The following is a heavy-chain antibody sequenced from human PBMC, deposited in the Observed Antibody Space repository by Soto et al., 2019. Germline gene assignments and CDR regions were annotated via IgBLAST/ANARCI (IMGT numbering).Heavy chain of an antibody. V-gene: IGHV1-2*04. Sequence: ASVKVSCKASGYTFTGYYMHWVRQAPGQGLEWMGWINPNSGGTNYAQKFQGWVTMTRDTSISTAYMELSRLRSDDTAVYYCAREGRCSSTSCYDSVYDQAFDIWGQGTMVTV. D-gene: IGHD2-2*01. CDR1: GYTFTGYY. CDR2: INPNSGGT. J-gene: IGHJ3*02. CDR3: AREGRCSSTSCYDSVYDQAFDI.